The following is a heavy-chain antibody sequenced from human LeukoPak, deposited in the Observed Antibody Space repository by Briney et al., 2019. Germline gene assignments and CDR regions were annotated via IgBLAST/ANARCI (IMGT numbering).Heavy chain of an antibody. Sequence: GGSLRLSCAASGFSFSSYWMNWVRQAPGKGLVWVAHINTDGRTTTYADSVKGRFTVARDNAKNTLYLEMNRLRAEDTAVYYCAKKSPKSYGYYFDYWGQGTLVTVSS. CDR1: GFSFSSYW. CDR2: INTDGRTT. CDR3: AKKSPKSYGYYFDY. D-gene: IGHD5-18*01. J-gene: IGHJ4*02. V-gene: IGHV3-74*01.